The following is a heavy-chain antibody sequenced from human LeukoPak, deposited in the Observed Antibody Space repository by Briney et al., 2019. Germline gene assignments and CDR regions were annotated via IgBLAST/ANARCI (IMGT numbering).Heavy chain of an antibody. V-gene: IGHV3-30*02. CDR2: IRYDGSNK. Sequence: GGSLRLSCAASGFTFSSYGMHWVRQAPGKGLEWVAFIRYDGSNKYYADSVKGRFTISRDNSKNTLYLQMNSLRAEDTAVYYCAKEHRGRHRPFDYWGQGTLVTVSS. CDR3: AKEHRGRHRPFDY. J-gene: IGHJ4*02. D-gene: IGHD1-26*01. CDR1: GFTFSSYG.